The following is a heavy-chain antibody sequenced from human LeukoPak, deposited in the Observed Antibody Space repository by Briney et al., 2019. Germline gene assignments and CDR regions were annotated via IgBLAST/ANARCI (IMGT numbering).Heavy chain of an antibody. CDR3: ARDRAAGTGYMDV. Sequence: PGGSLRLSCAASGFTFSSYAMHWVRQAPGKGLEWVAVISYDGSNKYYADSVKGRFTISRDNSKNTLYLQMNSLRAEDTAVYYCARDRAAGTGYMDVWGKGTSVTVSS. D-gene: IGHD6-13*01. CDR2: ISYDGSNK. V-gene: IGHV3-30*04. CDR1: GFTFSSYA. J-gene: IGHJ6*03.